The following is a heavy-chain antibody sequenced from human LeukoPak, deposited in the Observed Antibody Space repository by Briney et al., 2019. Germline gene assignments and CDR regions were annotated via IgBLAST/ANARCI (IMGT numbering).Heavy chain of an antibody. CDR3: ARGYTTMVEGYFYYYLDV. V-gene: IGHV3-11*01. CDR2: ISSSGSTI. J-gene: IGHJ6*03. D-gene: IGHD5-18*01. CDR1: GFTFSDYY. Sequence: PGGSLRLSCAASGFTFSDYYMSWIRQAPGKGLEWVSYISSSGSTIYYADSVKGRFTISRDNAKRSLYLQMNSLRAEDTALYFCARGYTTMVEGYFYYYLDVWGKGTTVTVSS.